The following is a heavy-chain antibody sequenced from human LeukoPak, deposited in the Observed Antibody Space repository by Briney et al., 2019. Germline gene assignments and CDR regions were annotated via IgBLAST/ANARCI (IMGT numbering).Heavy chain of an antibody. CDR1: GASISSSDRY. V-gene: IGHV4-39*07. CDR2: INHSGST. J-gene: IGHJ4*02. Sequence: SETLSLTCTVSGASISSSDRYWGWIRQPPGKGLEWIGEINHSGSTNYNPSLKSRVTISVDTSKNQFSLKLSSVTAADTAVYYCARVVSQRWLHSTRYFDYWGQGTLVTVSS. CDR3: ARVVSQRWLHSTRYFDY. D-gene: IGHD5-24*01.